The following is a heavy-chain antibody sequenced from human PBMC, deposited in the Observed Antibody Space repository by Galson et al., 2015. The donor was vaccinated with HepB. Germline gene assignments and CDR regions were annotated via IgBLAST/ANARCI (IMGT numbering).Heavy chain of an antibody. V-gene: IGHV1-69*10. J-gene: IGHJ4*02. CDR1: GGTFSSYA. CDR2: IIPILGIA. Sequence: SVKVSCKASGGTFSSYAISWVRQAPGQGLEWMGGIIPILGIANYAQKFQGRVTITADKSTSTAYMELSSLRSEDTAVYYCARGGSSGYYHDLFDYWGQGTLVTVSS. CDR3: ARGGSSGYYHDLFDY. D-gene: IGHD3-22*01.